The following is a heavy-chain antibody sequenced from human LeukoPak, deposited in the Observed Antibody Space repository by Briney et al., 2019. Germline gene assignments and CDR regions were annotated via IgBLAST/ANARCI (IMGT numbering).Heavy chain of an antibody. CDR1: GGSRSSYY. CDR3: VYGYSTSWSYYFDY. V-gene: IGHV4-59*08. D-gene: IGHD6-13*01. CDR2: IYYTGST. J-gene: IGHJ4*02. Sequence: PSETLSLTCTVSGGSRSSYYWSWIRQPPGKGLEWIGYIYYTGSTNYNPSLKSRVTMSVDTPKTQFSLKLSSVTAADTAVYYCVYGYSTSWSYYFDYWGQGTLVTVSS.